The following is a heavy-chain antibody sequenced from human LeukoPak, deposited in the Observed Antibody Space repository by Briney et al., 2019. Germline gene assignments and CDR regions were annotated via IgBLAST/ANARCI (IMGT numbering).Heavy chain of an antibody. Sequence: PGGSLRLSCAASGFTFSSYRMHWVCQAPGKGLVWVSRINNDGSNTIYADSVKGRFTISRDNAKNTLYLQMNSLRAEDTAVYYCARGDGYNLLNYWGQGTLVTVSS. D-gene: IGHD5-24*01. J-gene: IGHJ4*02. V-gene: IGHV3-74*01. CDR1: GFTFSSYR. CDR3: ARGDGYNLLNY. CDR2: INNDGSNT.